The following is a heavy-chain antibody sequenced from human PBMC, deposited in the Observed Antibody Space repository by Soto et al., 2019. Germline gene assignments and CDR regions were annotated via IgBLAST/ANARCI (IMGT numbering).Heavy chain of an antibody. CDR2: INHSGSS. Sequence: SETLSLTCAVHGVSFGGFYWTWIRQPPGKGLEWIGEINHSGSSNYNPPLKSRVTMSLDTSRNQFSLSLNSVTAADTAVYYCARMAGQWYFDLLGRGTLVTVSS. V-gene: IGHV4-34*01. J-gene: IGHJ2*01. CDR3: ARMAGQWYFDL. CDR1: GVSFGGFY.